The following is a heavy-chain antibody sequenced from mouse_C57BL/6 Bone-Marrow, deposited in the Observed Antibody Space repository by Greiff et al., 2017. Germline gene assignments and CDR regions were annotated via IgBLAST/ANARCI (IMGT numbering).Heavy chain of an antibody. CDR1: GYTFTSYW. Sequence: QVHVKQPGAELVRPGTSVKLSCKASGYTFTSYWMHWVKQRPGQGLEWIGVIDPSDSYTNYNQKFKGKATLTVDTSSSTAYMQLSSLTSEDSAVYYCARYDYDGFAYWGQGTLVTVSA. CDR2: IDPSDSYT. J-gene: IGHJ3*01. CDR3: ARYDYDGFAY. D-gene: IGHD2-4*01. V-gene: IGHV1-59*01.